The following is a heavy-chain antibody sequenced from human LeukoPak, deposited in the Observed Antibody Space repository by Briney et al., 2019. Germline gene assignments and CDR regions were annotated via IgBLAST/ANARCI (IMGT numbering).Heavy chain of an antibody. D-gene: IGHD6-13*01. Sequence: PGGSLRLSCAASGFTFDDYAMHWVRQAPGKGLGWVSGISWNSGSIGYADSVKGRFTISRHNSKNTLYLQMNSLRAEDTAVYYCARDSLAAAGTSVWGQGTLVTVSS. J-gene: IGHJ4*02. CDR3: ARDSLAAAGTSV. V-gene: IGHV3-9*01. CDR1: GFTFDDYA. CDR2: ISWNSGSI.